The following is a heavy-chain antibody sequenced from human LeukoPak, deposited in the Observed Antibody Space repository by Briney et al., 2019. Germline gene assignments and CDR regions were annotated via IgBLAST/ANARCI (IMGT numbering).Heavy chain of an antibody. CDR2: SNHSGSS. J-gene: IGHJ4*02. V-gene: IGHV4-38-2*02. CDR1: GYSISSGYY. CDR3: AKDPYDSRGYYPWDH. D-gene: IGHD3-22*01. Sequence: SETLSLTCSVSGYSISSGYYWGWIRQPPGKGLEWIGSSNHSGSSYYNPSLKSRVTILVDTSRNQFSLKLTSVTVADTAVYYCAKDPYDSRGYYPWDHWGQGTLVTVSS.